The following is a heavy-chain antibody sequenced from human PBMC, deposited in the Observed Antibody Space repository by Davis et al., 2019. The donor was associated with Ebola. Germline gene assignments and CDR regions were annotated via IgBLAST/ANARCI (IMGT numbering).Heavy chain of an antibody. CDR3: ARVAAAGLYYYYGMDV. CDR2: ISYDGSNK. V-gene: IGHV3-30*03. J-gene: IGHJ6*02. Sequence: GGSLRLPCAASGFTFSSYGMHWVRQAPGKGLEWVAVISYDGSNKYYADSVKGRFTISRDNSKNTLYLQMNSLRAEDTAVYYCARVAAAGLYYYYGMDVWGQGTTVTVSS. D-gene: IGHD6-13*01. CDR1: GFTFSSYG.